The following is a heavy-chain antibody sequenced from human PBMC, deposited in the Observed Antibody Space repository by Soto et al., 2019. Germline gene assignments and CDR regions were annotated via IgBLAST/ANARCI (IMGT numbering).Heavy chain of an antibody. CDR3: ARGRSSSRALRYYYYYMDV. V-gene: IGHV3-66*01. CDR1: GFTVSSNY. J-gene: IGHJ6*03. Sequence: GGSLRLSCAASGFTVSSNYMSWVRQAPGKGLEWVSVIYSGGSTYYADSVKGRFTISRDNSKNTLYLQMNSLRAEDTAVYYCARGRSSSRALRYYYYYMDVWGKGTTVTVSS. CDR2: IYSGGST. D-gene: IGHD6-6*01.